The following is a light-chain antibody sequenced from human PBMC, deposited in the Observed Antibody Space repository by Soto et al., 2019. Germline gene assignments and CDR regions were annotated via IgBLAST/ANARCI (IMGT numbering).Light chain of an antibody. J-gene: IGLJ2*01. CDR1: SGSVSTSYY. CDR3: VLYMGSGIGV. V-gene: IGLV8-61*01. Sequence: QTVVTQEPSFSVSPGGTVTLTCGLSSGSVSTSYYPSWYQQTPGQAPRTLIYSTNTRSSGVPDRFSGSILGYKAALTITGAQADDESDYYCVLYMGSGIGVFGGGTQLTVL. CDR2: STN.